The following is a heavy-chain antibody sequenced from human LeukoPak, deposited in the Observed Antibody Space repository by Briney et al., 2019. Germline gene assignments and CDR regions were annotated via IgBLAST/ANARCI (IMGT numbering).Heavy chain of an antibody. D-gene: IGHD3-10*01. V-gene: IGHV3-23*01. Sequence: PGGSLRLSCAASGFTFSSYAMSWVRQAPGKGLEWVSAISGSGGSTYYADSVKGRFTISRDNSKNTLYLQMNSLRAEDTAVYYCAKDVLIEYYYGSGSPIRTYYGMDVWGQGTTVTVSS. CDR2: ISGSGGST. CDR3: AKDVLIEYYYGSGSPIRTYYGMDV. CDR1: GFTFSSYA. J-gene: IGHJ6*02.